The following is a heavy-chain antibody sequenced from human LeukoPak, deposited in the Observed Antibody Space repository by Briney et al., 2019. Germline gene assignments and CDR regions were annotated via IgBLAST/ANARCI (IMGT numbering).Heavy chain of an antibody. CDR1: GFTFSSNG. J-gene: IGHJ4*02. Sequence: SGGYLRRYCVAYGFTFSSNGMHWVRPAPGQGREWVTFTQYDGSKKYYADSVKGRFTISTYKSKNTLYLEMNSLRAEDTAVYYCAKDGRFITMIVVFKAPLDYWGQGTLVTVSS. V-gene: IGHV3-30*02. CDR2: TQYDGSKK. D-gene: IGHD3-22*01. CDR3: AKDGRFITMIVVFKAPLDY.